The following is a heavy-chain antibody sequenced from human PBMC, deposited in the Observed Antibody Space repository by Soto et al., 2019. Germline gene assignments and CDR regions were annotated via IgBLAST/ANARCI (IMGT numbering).Heavy chain of an antibody. CDR1: GFTFRDYA. CDR3: GKERRGSGWSVCNF. D-gene: IGHD6-19*01. Sequence: GGSLRLSCAASGFTFRDYAMNWVRQVPGKGLEWVSDISGNGNDARYADSVKGRFTISRDNSKNTLYLQLNSLRVDDTAVYYRGKERRGSGWSVCNFWGQGTLVTVSS. V-gene: IGHV3-23*01. J-gene: IGHJ4*02. CDR2: ISGNGNDA.